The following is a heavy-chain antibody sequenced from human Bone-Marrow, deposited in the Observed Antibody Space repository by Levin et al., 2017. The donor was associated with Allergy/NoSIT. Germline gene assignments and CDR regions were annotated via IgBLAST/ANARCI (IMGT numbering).Heavy chain of an antibody. CDR2: IYYSGST. Sequence: SETLSLTCTVSGGSISSYYWSWIRQPPGKGLEWIGYIYYSGSTNYNPSLKSRVTISVDTSKNQFSLKLSSVTAADTAVYYCARHVGVCSSTSCYAHYYYYMDVWGKGTTVTVSS. J-gene: IGHJ6*03. CDR3: ARHVGVCSSTSCYAHYYYYMDV. V-gene: IGHV4-59*08. D-gene: IGHD2-2*01. CDR1: GGSISSYY.